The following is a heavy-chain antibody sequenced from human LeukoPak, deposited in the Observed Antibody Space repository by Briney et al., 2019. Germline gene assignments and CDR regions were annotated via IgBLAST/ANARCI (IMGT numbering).Heavy chain of an antibody. V-gene: IGHV3-23*01. Sequence: GGSLRLSCAASGFTFSSYTMSWVRQAPGKGLEWVSAISGSGGGTYYADSVKGRFTISRDDSKNTLYLQMNNLGAEDTAVYYCARDTRYFDYWGQGNMVTVSS. CDR2: ISGSGGGT. CDR1: GFTFSSYT. J-gene: IGHJ4*02. CDR3: ARDTRYFDY.